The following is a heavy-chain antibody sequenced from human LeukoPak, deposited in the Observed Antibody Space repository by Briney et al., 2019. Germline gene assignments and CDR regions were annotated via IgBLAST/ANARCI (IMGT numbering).Heavy chain of an antibody. D-gene: IGHD3-10*01. CDR3: AKDPLHYYYASGSYYNYFDY. J-gene: IGHJ4*02. CDR1: GFTFSSYG. CDR2: ISYDGSNK. Sequence: GGSLSLSCAASGFTFSSYGMHWVRQAPGKGLEWVAVISYDGSNKYYADSVKGRFTISRDNSKNTLYLQMNSLRAEDTAVYYCAKDPLHYYYASGSYYNYFDYWGQGTLVTVSP. V-gene: IGHV3-30*18.